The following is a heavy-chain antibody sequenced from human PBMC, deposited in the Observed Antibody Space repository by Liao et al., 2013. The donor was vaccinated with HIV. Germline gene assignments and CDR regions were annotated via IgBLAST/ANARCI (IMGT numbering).Heavy chain of an antibody. V-gene: IGHV4-59*01. CDR2: VYGSGST. CDR1: GDSLSNFC. D-gene: IGHD1-14*01. Sequence: QVQLQESGPGLVKPSETLSLTCTVSGDSLSNFCWTWIRQTPGKRLEWIGCVYGSGSTNYNPSLKSRVSISVDTSKNQFSLKLRSVTAADTAVYHCARDGQPGQPVWVFDFWGQGSLVTVSS. J-gene: IGHJ4*02. CDR3: ARDGQPGQPVWVFDF.